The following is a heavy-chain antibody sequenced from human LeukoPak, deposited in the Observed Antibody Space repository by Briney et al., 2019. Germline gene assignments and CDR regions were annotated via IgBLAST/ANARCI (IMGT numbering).Heavy chain of an antibody. CDR3: ARGPIVLMVYAIAAFDI. V-gene: IGHV4-34*01. D-gene: IGHD2-8*01. CDR2: INHSGST. J-gene: IGHJ3*02. CDR1: GGSFSGYY. Sequence: SETLSLTCAVYGGSFSGYYWSWIRQPPGKGLEWIGEINHSGSTNYNPSLKSRVTISVDTSKNQFSLKLSSVTAADTAVYYCARGPIVLMVYAIAAFDIWGQGTMVTVSS.